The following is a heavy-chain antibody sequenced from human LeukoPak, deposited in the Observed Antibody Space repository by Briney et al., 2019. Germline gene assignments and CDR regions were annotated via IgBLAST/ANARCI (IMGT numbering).Heavy chain of an antibody. CDR2: IYYSGST. V-gene: IGHV4-61*01. J-gene: IGHJ5*02. Sequence: SETLSLTCTASGGSVSSGSYYWSGIRQPPGKGLEWIGYIYYSGSTNYNPSLKSRVTISVDTSNNQFSLKLSSVTAADTAVYYFASYYYASGSYEVWFDPWGQGTLVTVSS. D-gene: IGHD3-10*01. CDR1: GGSVSSGSYY. CDR3: ASYYYASGSYEVWFDP.